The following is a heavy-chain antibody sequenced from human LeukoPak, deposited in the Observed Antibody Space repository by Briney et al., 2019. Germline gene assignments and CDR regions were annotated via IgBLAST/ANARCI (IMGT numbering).Heavy chain of an antibody. J-gene: IGHJ4*02. CDR1: GFTFDDYA. CDR3: AKDLGGDGSGSFDY. V-gene: IGHV3-9*01. CDR2: ISWNSVSI. D-gene: IGHD3-10*01. Sequence: GRSLRLSCAASGFTFDDYAMHWVRQTPGKGLEWVSGISWNSVSIGYPDSVKGRFTISRYNAKNSLYLQMNSLRAEDTALYYCAKDLGGDGSGSFDYWGQGTLVTVSS.